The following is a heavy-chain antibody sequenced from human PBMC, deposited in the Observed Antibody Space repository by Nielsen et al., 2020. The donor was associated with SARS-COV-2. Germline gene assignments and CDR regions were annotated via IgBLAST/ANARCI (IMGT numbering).Heavy chain of an antibody. CDR2: ISGSGGST. Sequence: GESLKISCAASGSTFSSYAMSWVRQAPGKGLEWVSAISGSGGSTYYADSVKGRFTISRDNSKNTLYLQMNSLRAEDTAVYYCAAEGGVVGAPDYWGQGTLVTVSS. D-gene: IGHD1-26*01. CDR1: GSTFSSYA. J-gene: IGHJ4*02. V-gene: IGHV3-23*01. CDR3: AAEGGVVGAPDY.